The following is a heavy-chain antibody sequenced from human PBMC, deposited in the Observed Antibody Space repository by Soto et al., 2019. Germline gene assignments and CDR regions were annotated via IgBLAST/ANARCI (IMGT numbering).Heavy chain of an antibody. CDR2: IYYSGST. D-gene: IGHD1-26*01. CDR3: AREGSYGSFGY. Sequence: PSETLSLTCTVSGGSISSYYWSWIRQPPGKGLEWIGYIYYSGSTNYNPSLKSRVTISVDTSKNQFSLKLSSVTAADTAVYYCAREGSYGSFGYWGQGTLVTVPQ. CDR1: GGSISSYY. V-gene: IGHV4-59*01. J-gene: IGHJ4*02.